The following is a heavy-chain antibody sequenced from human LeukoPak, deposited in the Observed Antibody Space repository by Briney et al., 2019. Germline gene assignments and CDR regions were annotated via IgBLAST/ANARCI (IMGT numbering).Heavy chain of an antibody. Sequence: GGSLRLSCAASGFIFTDYWMSWVRQAPGKGLEWVANIKQDGSEKYYVDSVEGRFTISRDNAKNSLYLQMNSLRAEDTAVYYCARDGAYDYVWGSYHLFDYWGQGTLVTVSS. CDR1: GFIFTDYW. CDR3: ARDGAYDYVWGSYHLFDY. CDR2: IKQDGSEK. D-gene: IGHD3-16*02. J-gene: IGHJ4*02. V-gene: IGHV3-7*01.